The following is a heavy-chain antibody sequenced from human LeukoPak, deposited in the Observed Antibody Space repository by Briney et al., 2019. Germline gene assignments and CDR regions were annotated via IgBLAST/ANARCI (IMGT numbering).Heavy chain of an antibody. J-gene: IGHJ4*02. D-gene: IGHD3-22*01. Sequence: SQTLSLTCTVSGGSISSGAYYWSWIRQHPGKGLEWIGYIYNTGSISYNPSLKSRLTISLDTSKNRFSLKLTSVTAADTGVYYCARLALYDSSIWGRGTLVTVSS. CDR1: GGSISSGAYY. V-gene: IGHV4-31*03. CDR3: ARLALYDSSI. CDR2: IYNTGSI.